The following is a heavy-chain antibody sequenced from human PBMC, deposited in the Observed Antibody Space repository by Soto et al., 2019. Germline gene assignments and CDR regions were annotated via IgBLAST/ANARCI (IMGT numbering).Heavy chain of an antibody. CDR3: ASRGCDSSGYYLLGSAFDI. D-gene: IGHD3-22*01. V-gene: IGHV1-69*01. Sequence: QVQLVQSGAEVKKPGSSVKVSCKASGGTFSSYAISWVRQAPGQGLEWMGVIIPIFGTANYAQKFQGRVTITADESTSTAYMELSSVRSEDTAVYYCASRGCDSSGYYLLGSAFDIWGQGTMVTVSS. CDR2: IIPIFGTA. J-gene: IGHJ3*02. CDR1: GGTFSSYA.